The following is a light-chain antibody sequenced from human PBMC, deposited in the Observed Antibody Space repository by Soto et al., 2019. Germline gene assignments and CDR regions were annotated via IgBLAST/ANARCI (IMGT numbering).Light chain of an antibody. J-gene: IGKJ1*01. CDR1: QSLLHSNGYNY. CDR2: LGS. CDR3: MQALRAPPT. Sequence: DIVMTQSPLYLHVSPGEPASLSCRSGQSLLHSNGYNYLDWYVQKPGQSPQLLIYLGSNRASGVPDRFSGSGSGTDFTLKISRVEAEEVGVYHCMQALRAPPTFGQGTKVDI. V-gene: IGKV2-28*01.